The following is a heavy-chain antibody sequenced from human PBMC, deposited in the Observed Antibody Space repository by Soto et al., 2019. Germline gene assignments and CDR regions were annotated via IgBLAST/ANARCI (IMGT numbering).Heavy chain of an antibody. CDR3: ARTDDYGDRSLDY. CDR1: GGSISSSNW. CDR2: IYHSGST. Sequence: SETLSLTCAVSGGSISSSNWWSWVRQPPGKGLEWIGEIYHSGSTNYNPSLKSRVTISVDKSKNQFSLKPSSVTAADTAVYYCARTDDYGDRSLDYWGQGTLVTVSS. V-gene: IGHV4-4*02. J-gene: IGHJ4*02. D-gene: IGHD4-17*01.